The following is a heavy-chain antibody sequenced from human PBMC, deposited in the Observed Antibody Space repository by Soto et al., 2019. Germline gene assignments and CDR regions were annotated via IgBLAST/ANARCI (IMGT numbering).Heavy chain of an antibody. Sequence: GGSLRLSCAASGFTFSSYGMHWVRQAPGKGLEWVAVISYDGSNKYYADSVKGRFTISRDNSKNTLYLQMNSLRAEDTAVSYCAKDRLRGDYGMDVWGQGTTVTVSS. CDR3: AKDRLRGDYGMDV. V-gene: IGHV3-30*18. CDR1: GFTFSSYG. J-gene: IGHJ6*02. D-gene: IGHD3-10*01. CDR2: ISYDGSNK.